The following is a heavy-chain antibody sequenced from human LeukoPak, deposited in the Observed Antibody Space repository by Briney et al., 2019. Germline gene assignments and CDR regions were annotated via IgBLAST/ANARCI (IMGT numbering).Heavy chain of an antibody. D-gene: IGHD6-19*01. CDR3: ARARSAWASDAFDI. Sequence: GASVKVSCKASGYTFTNYAMNWVRQAPGQGLECMGWINTNTGNPTYAQGFTGRFVFSLDTSVSTAYLQISSLKAEDTAVYYCARARSAWASDAFDIWGQGTMVTVSS. CDR2: INTNTGNP. CDR1: GYTFTNYA. V-gene: IGHV7-4-1*02. J-gene: IGHJ3*02.